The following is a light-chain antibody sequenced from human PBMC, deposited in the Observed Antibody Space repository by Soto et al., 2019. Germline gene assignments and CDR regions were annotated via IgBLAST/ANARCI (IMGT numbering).Light chain of an antibody. Sequence: QSVLTQPPSVSGAPGQRITISCTGSSTNIGGGYDVHWYQQLPGTAPKLLIYGNINRPSGVPDRFSGSRSGTSASLAITGLQAEDEADYYCQSHDTSLSAFVVFGGGTKLTVL. CDR2: GNI. J-gene: IGLJ2*01. CDR3: QSHDTSLSAFVV. CDR1: STNIGGGYD. V-gene: IGLV1-40*01.